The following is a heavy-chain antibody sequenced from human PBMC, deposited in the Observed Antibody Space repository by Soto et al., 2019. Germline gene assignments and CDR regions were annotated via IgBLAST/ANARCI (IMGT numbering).Heavy chain of an antibody. CDR1: GGSISSGDYY. V-gene: IGHV4-30-4*01. D-gene: IGHD6-13*01. CDR3: AREDPSWYSSPDYGMDV. J-gene: IGHJ6*02. CDR2: IYYSGST. Sequence: QVQLQESGPGLVKPSQTLSLTCTVSGGSISSGDYYWSWIRQPPGKGLEWIGYIYYSGSTYYNPSLRSRGTMSVDTSKNQFSRKLSSVTAADTAVYYWAREDPSWYSSPDYGMDVWGQGTTVTVSS.